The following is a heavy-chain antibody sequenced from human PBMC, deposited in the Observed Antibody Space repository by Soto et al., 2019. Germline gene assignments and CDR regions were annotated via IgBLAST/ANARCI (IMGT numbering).Heavy chain of an antibody. J-gene: IGHJ4*02. Sequence: QVQLQESGPGLVKPSGTLSLTCAVSGGSISSSNWWSWVRQPPGKGLEWIGEIYHSGSTNYNPSPKSRVPISVDKSKNQFSLKLSSVTAADTAWYYCARGLATVPPYFGYWGQGTLVTVSS. D-gene: IGHD4-17*01. CDR1: GGSISSSNW. CDR2: IYHSGST. CDR3: ARGLATVPPYFGY. V-gene: IGHV4-4*02.